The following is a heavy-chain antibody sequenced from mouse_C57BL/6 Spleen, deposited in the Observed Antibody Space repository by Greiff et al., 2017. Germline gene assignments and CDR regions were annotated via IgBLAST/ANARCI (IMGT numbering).Heavy chain of an antibody. D-gene: IGHD1-1*01. Sequence: EVKLMESGPGLVKPSPSLSLTCSVTGYSITSGYYWNWIRQFPGNKLEWMGYISYDGSNNYNPSLKNRISITRDTSKNQFFLKLNSVTTEDTATDYCAREHYGSSYWYFEVWGTGTTVTVSS. CDR1: GYSITSGYY. V-gene: IGHV3-6*01. CDR2: ISYDGSN. CDR3: AREHYGSSYWYFEV. J-gene: IGHJ1*03.